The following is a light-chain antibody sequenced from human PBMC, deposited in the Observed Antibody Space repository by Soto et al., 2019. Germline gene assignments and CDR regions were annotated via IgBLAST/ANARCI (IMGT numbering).Light chain of an antibody. J-gene: IGKJ5*01. CDR1: QSVSSY. Sequence: EIVLTQSPATLSLSPRERATLSCRASQSVSSYLAWYQQKPGQAPRLLIYDASNRATGIPARCSGSGSGTDFTLTISSLEPEDFAVYYCHQRGDWPITFGQGTRLQIK. V-gene: IGKV3-11*01. CDR3: HQRGDWPIT. CDR2: DAS.